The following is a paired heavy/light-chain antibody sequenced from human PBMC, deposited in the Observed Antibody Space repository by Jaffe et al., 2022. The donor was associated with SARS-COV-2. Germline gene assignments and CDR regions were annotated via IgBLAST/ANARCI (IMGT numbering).Heavy chain of an antibody. CDR1: GFTFNNYA. D-gene: IGHD3-16*01. CDR2: IDTSGGST. V-gene: IGHV3-23*01. CDR3: AKDIGDLRWNFDV. Sequence: EVQLLESGGGLVQPGGSLRLSCAASGFTFNNYAMTWVRQAPGKGLEWVSCIDTSGGSTNYADSVKGRFTMSRDNSKNTLYLQMNNLRAEDTAVYYCAKDIGDLRWNFDVWGRGTLVTVSS. J-gene: IGHJ2*01.
Light chain of an antibody. CDR1: QHIITY. J-gene: IGKJ4*01. CDR3: QQRSKWPLT. CDR2: DAS. Sequence: EIVLTQSPATLSLSPGERATLSCRASQHIITYLVWYQQKPGQAPRLLISDASNRATGIPARFSGSGYGTDFTLTISSLEPEDSAVYYCQQRSKWPLTFGKGTKVEIK. V-gene: IGKV3-11*01.